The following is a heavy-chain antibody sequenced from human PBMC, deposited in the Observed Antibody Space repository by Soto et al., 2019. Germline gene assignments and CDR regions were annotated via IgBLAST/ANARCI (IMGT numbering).Heavy chain of an antibody. CDR3: ARDLDIVATMNDFDD. J-gene: IGHJ4*01. Sequence: PGGSLRLSCAASGFSFSRFWMHWVRQAPGKGLVWVSRMNPEETTTNYADSVRGRFTISRDNSKNTLYLQMNSLRAEDTAVYYCARDLDIVATMNDFDDWGHGALVTVS. CDR2: MNPEETTT. V-gene: IGHV3-74*01. D-gene: IGHD5-12*01. CDR1: GFSFSRFW.